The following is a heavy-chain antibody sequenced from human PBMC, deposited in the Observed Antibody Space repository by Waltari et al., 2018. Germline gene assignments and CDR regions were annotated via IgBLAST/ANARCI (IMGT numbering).Heavy chain of an antibody. CDR1: GYTFSDYG. Sequence: QVQLLQSGAEVKKPGASVKVSCEASGYTFSDYGISWVRQAPGQGLEWMGWISGNNGHTNHAEKFQGRLIMTKDPSTPTVYMELRYLTSDDTAVYYCARERDRLTQVGYLMALDPWGQGTLVTVAS. CDR2: ISGNNGHT. CDR3: ARERDRLTQVGYLMALDP. V-gene: IGHV1-18*01. D-gene: IGHD2-21*01. J-gene: IGHJ5*02.